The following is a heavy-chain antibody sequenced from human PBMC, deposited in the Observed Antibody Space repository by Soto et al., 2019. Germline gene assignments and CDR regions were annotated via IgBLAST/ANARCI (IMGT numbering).Heavy chain of an antibody. Sequence: QLQLQESGSGLVKPTQTLSLTCAVSGGSISSGGYSWSWIRQPPGKGLEWIGYIYHSGNTYYNPSLKSRVTISVDRSKNQFSLKLSSVAAADTAVYYCARAGVEWQNAFDIWGQGTMVSVSS. CDR1: GGSISSGGYS. J-gene: IGHJ3*02. CDR3: ARAGVEWQNAFDI. CDR2: IYHSGNT. V-gene: IGHV4-30-2*01. D-gene: IGHD1-26*01.